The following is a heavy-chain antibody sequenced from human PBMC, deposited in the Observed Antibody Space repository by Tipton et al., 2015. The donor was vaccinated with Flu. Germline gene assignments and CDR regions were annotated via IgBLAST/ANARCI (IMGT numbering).Heavy chain of an antibody. CDR3: ARDNYYDSSGYYYGYYYYGMDV. Sequence: SLRLSCAASGFTFSSYSMNWVRQAPGKGLEWVSSISSSSSYIYYADSVKGRFTISRDNAKNSLYLQMNSLRAEDTAVYYCARDNYYDSSGYYYGYYYYGMDVWGQGTTVTVSS. CDR2: ISSSSSYI. J-gene: IGHJ6*02. V-gene: IGHV3-21*01. CDR1: GFTFSSYS. D-gene: IGHD3-22*01.